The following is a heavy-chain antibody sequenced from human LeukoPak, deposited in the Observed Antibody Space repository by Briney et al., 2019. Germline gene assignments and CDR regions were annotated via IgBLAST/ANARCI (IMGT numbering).Heavy chain of an antibody. CDR3: AKDMGYTPYGYFDY. J-gene: IGHJ4*02. Sequence: GGSLRLSCAASGFTFSSNAMSWVRQAPGKGLEWVSTISGSGGSTYYADSVKGRFTISRDNSKNTLYLQMNSLRAEDTAVYYCAKDMGYTPYGYFDYWGQGTLVTVSS. D-gene: IGHD1-1*01. CDR2: ISGSGGST. V-gene: IGHV3-23*01. CDR1: GFTFSSNA.